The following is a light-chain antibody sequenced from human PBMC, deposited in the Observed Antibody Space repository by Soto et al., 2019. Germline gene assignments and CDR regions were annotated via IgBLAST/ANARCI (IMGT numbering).Light chain of an antibody. Sequence: VLTQPPSVSVAPGKTARITCGGNNIGSKSVHWYQQKPGQAPVLVIYYDSDRPSGIPERFSGSNSGNTATLTISRVEAGDEADYYCQVWDSSSDHPVFGGGTKLTVL. CDR2: YDS. CDR1: NIGSKS. V-gene: IGLV3-21*04. CDR3: QVWDSSSDHPV. J-gene: IGLJ2*01.